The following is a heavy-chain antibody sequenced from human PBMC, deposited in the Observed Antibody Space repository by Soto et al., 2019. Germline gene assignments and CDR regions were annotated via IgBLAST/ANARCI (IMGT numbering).Heavy chain of an antibody. J-gene: IGHJ4*02. CDR3: ASGSTVINTLDF. Sequence: PSETLSLTCTVSGGSITRGQYYLSWIRQPPGKGLEWVGYIYYGGSTYYNPSLKSRITISLDTPKNQFSLDLTSVTAADTAVYYCASGSTVINTLDFWGQGTLVTVSS. D-gene: IGHD4-17*01. V-gene: IGHV4-30-4*02. CDR2: IYYGGST. CDR1: GGSITRGQYY.